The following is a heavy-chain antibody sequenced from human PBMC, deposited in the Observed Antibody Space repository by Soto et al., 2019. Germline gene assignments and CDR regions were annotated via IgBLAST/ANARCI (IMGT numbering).Heavy chain of an antibody. J-gene: IGHJ3*02. CDR2: ISSGSAAI. CDR1: GFTFSSYS. CDR3: ARGSDAFDI. Sequence: EVQLVESGGGLVQPGGSLRLSCAASGFTFSSYSMNWVRQAPGKGLEWVSYISSGSAAIYYADSVKGRFTISRDNAKISLYLQMNSLRDEDTAVYCCARGSDAFDIWGQGTMITVSS. V-gene: IGHV3-48*02.